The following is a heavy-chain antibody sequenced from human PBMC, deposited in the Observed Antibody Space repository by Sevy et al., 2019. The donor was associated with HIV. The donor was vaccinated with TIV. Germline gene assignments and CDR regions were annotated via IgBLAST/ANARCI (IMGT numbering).Heavy chain of an antibody. D-gene: IGHD1-26*01. J-gene: IGHJ4*02. CDR2: IYYNGNI. Sequence: SETLSLTCTVSGGSITSLYWNWIRQPPGKGLEWIANIYYNGNINYNPPLKSRVTLQLDTSKNQFSLRLSSVTAADTAMYYCAGENAWGRGYSWGQGTLVTVSS. CDR3: AGENAWGRGYS. V-gene: IGHV4-59*08. CDR1: GGSITSLY.